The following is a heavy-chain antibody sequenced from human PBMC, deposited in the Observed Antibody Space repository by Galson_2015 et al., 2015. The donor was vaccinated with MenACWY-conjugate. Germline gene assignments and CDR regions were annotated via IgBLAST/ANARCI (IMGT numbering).Heavy chain of an antibody. CDR3: ATHDYYDNGGYYLPGS. CDR2: IDPSDSSI. D-gene: IGHD3-22*01. Sequence: QSGAEVKKPGESLSISCKGSGYSFSSYWITWVRQMPGKGLEWMGTIDPSDSSINYSPSFQGHVTISADKSINTVYLQWSSLKAPDTAIYYCATHDYYDNGGYYLPGSWGQGTLVTVSS. CDR1: GYSFSSYW. V-gene: IGHV5-10-1*01. J-gene: IGHJ4*02.